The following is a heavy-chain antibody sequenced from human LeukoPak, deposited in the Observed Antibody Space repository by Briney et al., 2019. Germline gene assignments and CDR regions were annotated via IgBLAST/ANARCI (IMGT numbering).Heavy chain of an antibody. D-gene: IGHD6-13*01. J-gene: IGHJ4*02. CDR3: AKEGIAGEYYFDY. Sequence: GGSLRLSCAASGFTFSSYGMHWVRQAPGKGLEWVAVISYDGSNKYYADSVKGRFTISRDNSKNTLYLQMNSLRAEDTAVYYCAKEGIAGEYYFDYWGQGTLVTVSS. CDR2: ISYDGSNK. CDR1: GFTFSSYG. V-gene: IGHV3-30*18.